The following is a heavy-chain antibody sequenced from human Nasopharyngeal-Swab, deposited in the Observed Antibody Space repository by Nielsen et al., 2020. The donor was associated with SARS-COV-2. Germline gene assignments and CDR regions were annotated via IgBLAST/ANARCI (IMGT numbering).Heavy chain of an antibody. J-gene: IGHJ6*03. D-gene: IGHD2-2*01. CDR2: ISSSSSTI. CDR3: AGYCSSTSCSRNYYYYYMDV. V-gene: IGHV3-48*04. Sequence: GSLKISCAASGFTFSSYSMNWVRQAPGKGLEWVSYISSSSSTIYYADSVKGRFTISRDNAKNSLYLQMNSLRAEDTAVYYCAGYCSSTSCSRNYYYYYMDVWGKGTTVSVSS. CDR1: GFTFSSYS.